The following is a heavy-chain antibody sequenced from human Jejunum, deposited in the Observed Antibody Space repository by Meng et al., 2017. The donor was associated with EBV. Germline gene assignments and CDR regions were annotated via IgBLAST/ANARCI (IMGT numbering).Heavy chain of an antibody. J-gene: IGHJ4*02. D-gene: IGHD3/OR15-3a*01. Sequence: EVQVVGSGGGLVQPGGSLRLSCAASGFTFSNSWMHWLRQAPGKGLVWVSHIDTDGSTTNYAGSVKGRFTISRDNAKNTLSLQMNSLRVEDTAGYYCVRGGLGPWYWGQGALVTVSS. CDR1: GFTFSNSW. V-gene: IGHV3-74*01. CDR2: IDTDGSTT. CDR3: VRGGLGPWY.